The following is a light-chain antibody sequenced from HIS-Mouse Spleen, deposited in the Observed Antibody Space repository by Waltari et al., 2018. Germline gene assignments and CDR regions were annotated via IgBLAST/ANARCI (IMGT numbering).Light chain of an antibody. CDR1: SSDVGGYNY. Sequence: QSALTQPRSVSGSPGQSVTISCPGTSSDVGGYNYFPWYQQHPGKAPKLMIYDVSKRPSGVPDRFSGSKSGNTASLTISGLQAEDEADYYCCSYAGSYSYVFGTGTKVTVL. CDR3: CSYAGSYSYV. V-gene: IGLV2-11*01. J-gene: IGLJ1*01. CDR2: DVS.